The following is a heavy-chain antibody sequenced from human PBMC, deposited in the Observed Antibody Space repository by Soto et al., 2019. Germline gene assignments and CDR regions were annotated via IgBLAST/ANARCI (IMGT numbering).Heavy chain of an antibody. CDR3: AADYYDSSGYYFGY. J-gene: IGHJ4*02. D-gene: IGHD3-22*01. CDR2: INPNSGGT. CDR1: GYTFTGYY. V-gene: IGHV1-2*02. Sequence: ASVKVSCKASGYTFTGYYMHWVRQAPGQGLEWMGWINPNSGGTNYAQKFQGRVTMTRDTSISTAYMELSRLRSDDTAVYYCAADYYDSSGYYFGYWGQGTLVTVSS.